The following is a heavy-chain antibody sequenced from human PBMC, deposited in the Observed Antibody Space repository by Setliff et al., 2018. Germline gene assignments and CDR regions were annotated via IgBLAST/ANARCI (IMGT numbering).Heavy chain of an antibody. CDR2: ISPYNGDT. Sequence: ASVKVSCKASGYIFNTFGINWMRRAPGQGLEWIGWISPYNGDTKYAQNLQGRVTMTTDTSTSTGYMELRRLRSDDTAVYYCARDRPTVVIAAAKASFDHWGQGTLVTVSS. V-gene: IGHV1-18*01. CDR1: GYIFNTFG. CDR3: ARDRPTVVIAAAKASFDH. J-gene: IGHJ5*02. D-gene: IGHD2-2*01.